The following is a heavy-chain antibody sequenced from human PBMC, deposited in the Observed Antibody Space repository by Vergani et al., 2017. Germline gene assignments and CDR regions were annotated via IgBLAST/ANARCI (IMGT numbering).Heavy chain of an antibody. V-gene: IGHV4-39*01. CDR2: ISYTGSN. D-gene: IGHD5-12*01. J-gene: IGHJ4*02. CDR3: ARHGNCGGGSGRFDY. Sequence: QVQLQESGPGLVKPSETLSLTCIVSGDSIISDAYFWAWVRQSPGKGLEWIASISYTGSNSYNPSLRSRVTISVDTSKNQLSLELTSVTAADTAVYYCARHGNCGGGSGRFDYWGQGTLVIVSA. CDR1: GDSIISDAYF.